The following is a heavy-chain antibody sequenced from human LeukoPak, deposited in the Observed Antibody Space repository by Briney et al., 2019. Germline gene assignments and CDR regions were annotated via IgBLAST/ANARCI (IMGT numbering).Heavy chain of an antibody. CDR2: FYASGGT. V-gene: IGHV4-61*02. D-gene: IGHD2-15*01. J-gene: IGHJ5*02. CDR3: ARDIVVVVAAIPPLNWFDP. CDR1: GGSISSGGYF. Sequence: SQTLSLTCTVSGGSISSGGYFWSWIRQPAGKGLEWIGRFYASGGTNYNPSLQSRVTISVDTSKNQFSLKLSSVTAADTAVYYYARDIVVVVAAIPPLNWFDPWGQGTLVTVSS.